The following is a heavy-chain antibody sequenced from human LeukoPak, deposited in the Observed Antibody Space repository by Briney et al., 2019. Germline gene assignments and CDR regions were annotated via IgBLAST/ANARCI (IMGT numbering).Heavy chain of an antibody. J-gene: IGHJ4*02. V-gene: IGHV1-18*01. CDR3: ARRGYSYGQYYFDY. CDR2: ISGYNGNT. D-gene: IGHD5-18*01. Sequence: ASVNVSCKASGYTFTSYGISWVRQAPGQGLEWMGWISGYNGNTNYAQKLQGRVTMTTDTSTSTAYMELRSLRSDDTAVYYCARRGYSYGQYYFDYWGQGTLVTVSS. CDR1: GYTFTSYG.